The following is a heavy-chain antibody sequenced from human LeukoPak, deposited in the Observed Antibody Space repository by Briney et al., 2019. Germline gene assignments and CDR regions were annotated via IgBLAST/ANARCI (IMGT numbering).Heavy chain of an antibody. CDR2: ISYDGSNK. CDR3: ARVTYGSGTYGAFDY. CDR1: GFTFRNYG. J-gene: IGHJ4*02. D-gene: IGHD3-10*01. V-gene: IGHV3-30*03. Sequence: SGGSLRLSCAASGFTFRNYGMHWVRQAPGKGLEWVAVISYDGSNKYYADSVKGRFTISRDNSKNTLYLQMNSLRAEDTAVYYCARVTYGSGTYGAFDYWGQGTLVTVSS.